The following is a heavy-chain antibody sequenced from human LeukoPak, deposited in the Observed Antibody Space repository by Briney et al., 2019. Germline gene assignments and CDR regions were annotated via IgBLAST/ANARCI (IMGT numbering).Heavy chain of an antibody. V-gene: IGHV4-34*01. D-gene: IGHD6-19*01. CDR3: EAVATLDAFDI. CDR2: INHSGST. CDR1: GGSFSGYY. Sequence: SETLSLTCAVYGGSFSGYYWSWIRQPPGKGLEWIGEINHSGSTNYNPSLKSRVTISVDTSKNQFSLKLSSVTAADTAVYYCEAVATLDAFDIWGQGTMVTVSS. J-gene: IGHJ3*02.